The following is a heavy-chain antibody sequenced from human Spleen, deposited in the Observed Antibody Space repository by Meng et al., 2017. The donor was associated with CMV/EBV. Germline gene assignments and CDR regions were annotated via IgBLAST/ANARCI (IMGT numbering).Heavy chain of an antibody. D-gene: IGHD3-3*01. CDR1: GFTFSSYS. V-gene: IGHV3-23*01. J-gene: IGHJ6*02. CDR2: ISGSGGST. Sequence: GESLKISCAASGFTFSSYSMSWVRQAPGKGLEWVSAISGSGGSTYYADSVKVRFTISRDNSKNTLYLQMNSLRAEDTAVYYCAKEGTIFGVVIIPAYGMDVWGQGTTVTVSS. CDR3: AKEGTIFGVVIIPAYGMDV.